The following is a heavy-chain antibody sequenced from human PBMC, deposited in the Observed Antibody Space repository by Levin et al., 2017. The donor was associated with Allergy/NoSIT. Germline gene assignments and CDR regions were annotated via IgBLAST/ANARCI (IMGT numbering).Heavy chain of an antibody. CDR3: ARDLNMVRGVISRYYFDY. D-gene: IGHD3-10*01. J-gene: IGHJ4*02. CDR2: INHSGST. Sequence: SQTLSLICAVYGGSFSGSYWSWIRQPPGKGLEWIGEINHSGSTNYNPSLKSRVTISVDTSKNQFSLKLSSVTAADTAVYYCARDLNMVRGVISRYYFDYWGQGTLVTVSS. CDR1: GGSFSGSY. V-gene: IGHV4-34*01.